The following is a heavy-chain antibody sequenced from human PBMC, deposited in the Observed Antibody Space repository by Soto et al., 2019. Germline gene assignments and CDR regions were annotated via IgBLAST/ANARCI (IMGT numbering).Heavy chain of an antibody. CDR2: IYYSGST. Sequence: QVQLQESGPGLVKPSETLSLTCTVSGGSISSYYWSWIRQPPGKGLEWIGYIYYSGSTNYNPSLKSRVTISVDTSKNQFSLKLSSMTAADTAVYYCARLSGGVDYWGQGTLVTVSS. D-gene: IGHD3-10*01. CDR3: ARLSGGVDY. CDR1: GGSISSYY. V-gene: IGHV4-59*08. J-gene: IGHJ4*02.